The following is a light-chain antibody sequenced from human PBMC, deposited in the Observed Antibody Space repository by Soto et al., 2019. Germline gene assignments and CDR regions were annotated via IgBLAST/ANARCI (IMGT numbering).Light chain of an antibody. CDR1: SSDVGGYDY. V-gene: IGLV2-8*01. CDR3: NSYAGGTNV. Sequence: QSALAQPPSASGSPGQSVTISCTGTSSDVGGYDYVSWYQQHPGKAPKLMIYEVNKRPSGVPDRFSGSKSGNTASLTVSGLQAEAEADYYCNSYAGGTNVFRSGTTVTVL. J-gene: IGLJ6*01. CDR2: EVN.